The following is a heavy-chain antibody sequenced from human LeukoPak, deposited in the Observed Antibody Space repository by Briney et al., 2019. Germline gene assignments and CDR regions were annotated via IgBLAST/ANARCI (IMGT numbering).Heavy chain of an antibody. CDR2: ISSSGSTI. J-gene: IGHJ4*02. Sequence: GGPLRLSCAASGFTFSSYEMNWVRQAPGKGLEWVSYISSSGSTIYYADSVKGRFTISRDNAKNSLYLQMNSLRAEDTAVYYCTAYGRYFDWLHAPYGFWGQGTLVTVSS. CDR3: TAYGRYFDWLHAPYGF. CDR1: GFTFSSYE. V-gene: IGHV3-48*03. D-gene: IGHD3-9*01.